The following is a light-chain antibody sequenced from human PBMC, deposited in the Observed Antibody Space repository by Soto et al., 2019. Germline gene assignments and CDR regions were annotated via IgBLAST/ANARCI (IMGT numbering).Light chain of an antibody. V-gene: IGKV3-20*01. Sequence: EIVLTQSPGTLSLSLGERATLSCSASQSVSSKLAWYQQKPGQAPRVLIYGASSRATGIPDRFGGSGSGTDFTLTISRLEPEDFAVYYCQQYGGSPRTFGQGTKLEI. CDR1: QSVSSK. CDR2: GAS. CDR3: QQYGGSPRT. J-gene: IGKJ2*01.